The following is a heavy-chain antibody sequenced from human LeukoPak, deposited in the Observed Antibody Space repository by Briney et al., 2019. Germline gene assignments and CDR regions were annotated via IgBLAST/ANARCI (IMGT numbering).Heavy chain of an antibody. CDR2: INHSGST. J-gene: IGHJ4*02. D-gene: IGHD6-13*01. Sequence: KPSETLSLTCAVYGGSFSGYYWSWIRQPPGKGLEWIGEINHSGSTNYNPSLKSRVTISVDTSKIQFSLKLSSVTAADTAVYYCARDKPAAGTRFYFDYWGQGTLVTVSS. CDR3: ARDKPAAGTRFYFDY. V-gene: IGHV4-34*01. CDR1: GGSFSGYY.